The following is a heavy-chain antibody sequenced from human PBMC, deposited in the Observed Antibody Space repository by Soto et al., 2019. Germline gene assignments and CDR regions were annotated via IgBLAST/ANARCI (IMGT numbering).Heavy chain of an antibody. V-gene: IGHV4-39*01. CDR1: GGSISSSSYY. CDR3: ARRVNYYDSSGYYQGAFDI. CDR2: IYYSGST. Sequence: SETLSLTCTVSGGSISSSSYYWGWIRQPPGKGLEWIGSIYYSGSTYYNPSLKSRITISVDTSKNLFSLKRSSVTAADTAVYYCARRVNYYDSSGYYQGAFDIWGQGTMVTVSS. J-gene: IGHJ3*02. D-gene: IGHD3-22*01.